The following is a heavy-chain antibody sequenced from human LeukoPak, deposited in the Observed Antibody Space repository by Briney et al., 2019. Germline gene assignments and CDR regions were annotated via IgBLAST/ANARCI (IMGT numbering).Heavy chain of an antibody. CDR3: AREGVDYYDSSGSAFDI. V-gene: IGHV3-53*01. Sequence: GGSLRLSCAASGFTVSSNYMSWVRQAPGKGLEWVSVIYSGGSTYYADSVKGRFTISRDNSKNTLYLQMNSLRAEDTAVYYCAREGVDYYDSSGSAFDIWGQGTMVTVSS. CDR1: GFTVSSNY. D-gene: IGHD3-22*01. J-gene: IGHJ3*02. CDR2: IYSGGST.